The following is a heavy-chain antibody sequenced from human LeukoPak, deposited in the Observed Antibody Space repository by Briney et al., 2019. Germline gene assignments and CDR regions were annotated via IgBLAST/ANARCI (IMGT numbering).Heavy chain of an antibody. CDR1: GYTFTSYY. J-gene: IGHJ4*02. CDR3: ARSSSDSSGYYDMGPCPY. CDR2: INPSGGST. V-gene: IGHV1-46*01. Sequence: ASVKVSCKASGYTFTSYYMHWVRQAPGQGLEWMGIINPSGGSTSYAQKFQGRVTMTRDMSTSTVYMELSSLRSEDTAVYYCARSSSDSSGYYDMGPCPYWGQGTLVTVSS. D-gene: IGHD3-22*01.